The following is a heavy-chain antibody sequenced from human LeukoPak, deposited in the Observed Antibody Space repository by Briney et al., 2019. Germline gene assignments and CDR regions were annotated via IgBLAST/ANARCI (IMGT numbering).Heavy chain of an antibody. CDR1: GYTFTTYV. V-gene: IGHV1-3*03. CDR2: INPGNGNP. J-gene: IGHJ6*03. D-gene: IGHD2-15*01. CDR3: ARVWGCGGGSCSYYYYYYYMDV. Sequence: GASVKVSCKASGYTFTTYVIHWVRQAPGQRLEWMGCINPGNGNPKYSQEFQGRVTITRNTSISTAYMELSSLRSEDTAVYYCARVWGCGGGSCSYYYYYYYMDVWGQGTLVTVSS.